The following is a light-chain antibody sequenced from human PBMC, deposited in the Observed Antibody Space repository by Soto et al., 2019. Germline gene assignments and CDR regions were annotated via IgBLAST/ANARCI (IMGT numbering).Light chain of an antibody. Sequence: QAVVTQPPSASGTPGQRVTISCSGSSSNIGSNTVNWYQQLPGTAPKLLIYSNNQRPSGVPDRFSGSKSGTSASLAISGLQSEDEADYYCAAWDDSRNGVFGGGTKLTVL. CDR3: AAWDDSRNGV. CDR2: SNN. V-gene: IGLV1-44*01. J-gene: IGLJ3*02. CDR1: SSNIGSNT.